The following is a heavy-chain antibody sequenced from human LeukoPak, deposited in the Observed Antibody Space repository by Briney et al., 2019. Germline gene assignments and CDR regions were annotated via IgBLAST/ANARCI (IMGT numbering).Heavy chain of an antibody. D-gene: IGHD3-22*01. CDR1: GFTFSSYS. CDR3: ARVSPYDSSGYYPGVGFDP. J-gene: IGHJ5*02. Sequence: GGSLRLSCAASGFTFSSYSMNWVRQAPGKGLEWVSSISSSSSYIYYADSVKGRFTISRDNAKNSLYLQMNSLRAEDTAVYYCARVSPYDSSGYYPGVGFDPWGQGTLVTVS. V-gene: IGHV3-21*01. CDR2: ISSSSSYI.